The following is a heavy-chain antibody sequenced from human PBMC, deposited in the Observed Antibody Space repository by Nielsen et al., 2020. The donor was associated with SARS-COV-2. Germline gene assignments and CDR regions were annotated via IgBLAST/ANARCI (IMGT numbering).Heavy chain of an antibody. Sequence: GESLKISCAASGFTFSSYEMNWVRQAPGKGLEWVSAISGSGGSTYYADSVKGRFTISRDNSKNTLYLQMNSLRAEDTAVYYCAKDLGSSGYYDYWGQGTLVTVSS. D-gene: IGHD3-22*01. V-gene: IGHV3-23*01. J-gene: IGHJ4*02. CDR1: GFTFSSYE. CDR3: AKDLGSSGYYDY. CDR2: ISGSGGST.